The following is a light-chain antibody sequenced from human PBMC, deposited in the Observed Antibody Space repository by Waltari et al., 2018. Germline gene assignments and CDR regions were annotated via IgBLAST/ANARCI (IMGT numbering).Light chain of an antibody. CDR1: QNIGSW. Sequence: DIQMTQSPSFVSAFVGDRFTISCRASQNIGSWLAWYQQKPGQAPKLLIYSASSLQSGVPSRFSGTGSGTDFTLTISSLQPEDFATYYCQQANNFPRTFGQGTKVEI. J-gene: IGKJ1*01. CDR2: SAS. CDR3: QQANNFPRT. V-gene: IGKV1-12*01.